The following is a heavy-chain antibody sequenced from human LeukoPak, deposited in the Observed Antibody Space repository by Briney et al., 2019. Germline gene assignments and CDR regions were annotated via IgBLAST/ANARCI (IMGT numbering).Heavy chain of an antibody. J-gene: IGHJ5*02. D-gene: IGHD5-18*01. V-gene: IGHV4-61*05. CDR1: GGSIKNIMHY. CDR2: IYNSGST. Sequence: TSETLSLTCTVSGGSIKNIMHYWGWIRQPPGKGLEWIGYIYNSGSTNYNPSLKSRVTILVDTPKNQFSLKLSSVTAADTAVYYCAVGYIYGYGIWFDPWGQGTLVTVSS. CDR3: AVGYIYGYGIWFDP.